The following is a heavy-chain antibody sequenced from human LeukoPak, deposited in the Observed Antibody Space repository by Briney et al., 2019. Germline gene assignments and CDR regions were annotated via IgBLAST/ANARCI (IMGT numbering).Heavy chain of an antibody. Sequence: SETLSLTCTVSGAYINNYYWTWIRQPAAQGLEWIGRLHATESAIYNPSLKGRGTMSLDTSKAQLSLTLTSVTAADSAVYYCASLSSGAAFDVWGQGTVATVSS. CDR2: LHATESA. V-gene: IGHV4-4*07. D-gene: IGHD3-22*01. CDR1: GAYINNYY. J-gene: IGHJ3*01. CDR3: ASLSSGAAFDV.